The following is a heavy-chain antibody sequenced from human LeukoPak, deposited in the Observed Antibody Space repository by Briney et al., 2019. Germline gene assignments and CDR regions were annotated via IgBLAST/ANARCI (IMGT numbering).Heavy chain of an antibody. J-gene: IGHJ4*02. CDR1: GYIFTSYG. V-gene: IGHV1-18*01. D-gene: IGHD3-22*01. CDR2: ISVYNGNT. Sequence: ASVKVSCTASGYIFTSYGVTWVRQAPGQGLEWMGWISVYNGNTNYAQKLQGRVTMTTDISTSTAYMELRSLRSGDTAVYYCARGMVTAYYYDSSGYYPNDYWGQGTLVTVSS. CDR3: ARGMVTAYYYDSSGYYPNDY.